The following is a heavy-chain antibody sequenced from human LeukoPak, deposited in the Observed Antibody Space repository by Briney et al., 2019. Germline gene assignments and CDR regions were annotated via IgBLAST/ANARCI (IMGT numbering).Heavy chain of an antibody. J-gene: IGHJ4*02. CDR2: IYYSGST. V-gene: IGHV4-39*07. CDR3: ARDSGGYDLYYFDY. D-gene: IGHD5-12*01. Sequence: GSLRLSCAASGFTFSSYAMSWVRQAPGKGLEWIGSIYYSGSTYYNPSLKSRVTISVDTSKNQFSLKLSSVTAADTAVYYCARDSGGYDLYYFDYWGQGTLVTVSS. CDR1: GFTFSSYA.